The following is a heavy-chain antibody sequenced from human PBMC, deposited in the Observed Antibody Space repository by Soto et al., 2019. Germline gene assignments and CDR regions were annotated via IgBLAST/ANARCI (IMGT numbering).Heavy chain of an antibody. CDR3: ATRDPIVGGPYYYYGMDV. D-gene: IGHD1-26*01. Sequence: QVQLQESGPGLVKPSETLSLTCTVSGGSISSYYWSWIRQPPGKGLEWIGYIYYSGSTNYNPSLKSRVTISVDTSKNPFSLKLSSVTAADTAVYYCATRDPIVGGPYYYYGMDVWGQGTTVTVSS. CDR2: IYYSGST. J-gene: IGHJ6*02. CDR1: GGSISSYY. V-gene: IGHV4-59*08.